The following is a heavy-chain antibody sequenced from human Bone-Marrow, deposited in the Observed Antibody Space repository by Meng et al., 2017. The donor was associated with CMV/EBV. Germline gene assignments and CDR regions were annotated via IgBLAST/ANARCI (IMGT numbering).Heavy chain of an antibody. J-gene: IGHJ4*02. Sequence: SETLSLTCTVSGDSVRNPTHYWSWIRQPPGKGLEWIGYIYYSETTNYNPSLKSRVTISADTSKNLFSLKLSSVTAADTAVYYCARGRLTFDYWGQGTLVTVSS. D-gene: IGHD3-9*01. CDR3: ARGRLTFDY. CDR2: IYYSETT. CDR1: GDSVRNPTHY. V-gene: IGHV4-61*03.